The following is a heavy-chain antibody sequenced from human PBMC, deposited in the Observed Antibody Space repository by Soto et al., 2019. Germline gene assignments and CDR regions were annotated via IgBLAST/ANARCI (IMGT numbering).Heavy chain of an antibody. CDR1: GFTFRSYA. D-gene: IGHD6-6*01. Sequence: GGSLRLSCAVSGFTFRSYAMHWVRQAPGKGLEWVAVISYDGSNKYYADSVKGRFTISRDNSKNTLYLQMNSLRPEDTAVYYCAKGGSSSPSYWGQGTLVTVSS. J-gene: IGHJ4*02. CDR3: AKGGSSSPSY. CDR2: ISYDGSNK. V-gene: IGHV3-30*18.